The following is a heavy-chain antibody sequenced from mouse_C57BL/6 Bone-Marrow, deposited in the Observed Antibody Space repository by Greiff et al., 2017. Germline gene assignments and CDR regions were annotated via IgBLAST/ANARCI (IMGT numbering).Heavy chain of an antibody. J-gene: IGHJ3*01. V-gene: IGHV1-81*01. Sequence: QVQLKQSGAELARPGASVKLSCKASGYTFTSYGISWVKQRTGQGLEWIGEIYPRSGNPYYNEKFKGKSTLAADKSSSTAYLDLRYLTSEDSAFYFCARENWDWFAYWVQGTLVTVSA. CDR2: IYPRSGNP. CDR3: ARENWDWFAY. CDR1: GYTFTSYG. D-gene: IGHD4-1*01.